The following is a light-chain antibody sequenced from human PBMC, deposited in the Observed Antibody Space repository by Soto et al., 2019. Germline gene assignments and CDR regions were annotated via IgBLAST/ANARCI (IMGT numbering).Light chain of an antibody. CDR3: MFSYSDALV. Sequence: QTVVTQEPSLTVSPGGTVTLTCGSSTGAVTSGHYPYWFQQKPGQALRTLIYDTSNKHSWTPARFSGSLLGGKAALTLSGAQPEDEADYYCMFSYSDALVFGGGTKLTVL. CDR1: TGAVTSGHY. J-gene: IGLJ2*01. CDR2: DTS. V-gene: IGLV7-46*01.